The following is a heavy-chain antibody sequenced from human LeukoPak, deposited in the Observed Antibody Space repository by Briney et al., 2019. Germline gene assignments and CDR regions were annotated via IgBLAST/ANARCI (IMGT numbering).Heavy chain of an antibody. CDR3: VRDLDLGGYSSFEY. CDR2: IKGDGSSS. Sequence: GGSLRLSCAASGFTFRSYSMNWVRQAPGKGLVWVSRIKGDGSSSTYADSVKGRFTISRDNAKNSLYLQMNTLRAEDTAVYYCVRDLDLGGYSSFEYWGQGTLVTVSS. CDR1: GFTFRSYS. J-gene: IGHJ4*02. V-gene: IGHV3-74*01. D-gene: IGHD4-23*01.